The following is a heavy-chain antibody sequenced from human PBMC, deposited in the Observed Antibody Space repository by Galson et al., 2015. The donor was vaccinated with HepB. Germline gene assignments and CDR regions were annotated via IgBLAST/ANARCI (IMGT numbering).Heavy chain of an antibody. J-gene: IGHJ4*02. CDR1: GFTFSSYA. D-gene: IGHD3-16*01. CDR3: AKGWGVFDY. V-gene: IGHV3-23*01. CDR2: VGTGGGTT. Sequence: SLRLSCAASGFTFSSYALTWVRQAPGKGLEWVSGVGTGGGTTNYADSVMGRFTISRDNSKNTLYLQINSLRAGDTAVYYCAKGWGVFDYWGQGTLVTVSS.